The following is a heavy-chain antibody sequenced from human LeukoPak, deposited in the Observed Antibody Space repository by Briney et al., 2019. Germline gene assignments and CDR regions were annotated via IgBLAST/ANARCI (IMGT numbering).Heavy chain of an antibody. V-gene: IGHV3-30-3*01. CDR1: GFTFNDYA. Sequence: GRSLRLSCAASGFTFNDYAMYWVRQTPGKGLEWVTLISYDGYDKSYADSVRGRFTFSRDNSKNTLYLQMDSLRSEDTAVYYCARDFFPIVDSSWYEIGYWGQGTLVTVSS. CDR2: ISYDGYDK. J-gene: IGHJ4*02. CDR3: ARDFFPIVDSSWYEIGY. D-gene: IGHD6-13*01.